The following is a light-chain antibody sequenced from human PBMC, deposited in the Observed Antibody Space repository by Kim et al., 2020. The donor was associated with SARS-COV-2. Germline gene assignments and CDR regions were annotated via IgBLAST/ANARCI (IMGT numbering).Light chain of an antibody. V-gene: IGKV3-11*01. Sequence: SLQPEERPTPSCRARWGVSNSLACYQQQPGQAPRLLIYDASNRATGIPARFSGSGSGTDFTLTISSLEPEDFAVYYCQQRSKWCTFGQGTKVDIK. CDR1: WGVSNS. CDR2: DAS. CDR3: QQRSKWCT. J-gene: IGKJ2*02.